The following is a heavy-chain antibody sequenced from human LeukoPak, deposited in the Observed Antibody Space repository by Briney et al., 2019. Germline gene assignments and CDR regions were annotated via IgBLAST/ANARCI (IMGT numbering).Heavy chain of an antibody. V-gene: IGHV3-9*01. Sequence: GGSLRLSCAVSGFTFDDYAMHWVRQVPGKGLEWVSGINWNSDSIGYADSVKGRFTTSRDNAKNTLYLHMNSLRAEDTAVYYCARDQAGSGHYADYWGQGTLVTVSS. CDR3: ARDQAGSGHYADY. CDR2: INWNSDSI. D-gene: IGHD3-10*01. CDR1: GFTFDDYA. J-gene: IGHJ4*02.